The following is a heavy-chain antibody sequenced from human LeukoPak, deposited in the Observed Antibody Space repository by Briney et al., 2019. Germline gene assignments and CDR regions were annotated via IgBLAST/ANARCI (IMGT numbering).Heavy chain of an antibody. Sequence: ASVKVSCKASGYTFTSYGIILVRQAPGLGLEWMGWINTYSHDPNYAKKFQGRVAMTTDTSTRTAYMELRSLTSDDTAMYYCARGDIYSSGYYLNWIDPWGQGTLVTVSS. CDR3: ARGDIYSSGYYLNWIDP. J-gene: IGHJ5*02. CDR2: INTYSHDP. V-gene: IGHV1-18*01. CDR1: GYTFTSYG. D-gene: IGHD3-22*01.